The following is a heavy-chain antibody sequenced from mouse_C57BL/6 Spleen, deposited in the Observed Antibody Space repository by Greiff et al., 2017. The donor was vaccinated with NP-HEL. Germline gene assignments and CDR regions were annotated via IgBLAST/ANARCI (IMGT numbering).Heavy chain of an antibody. CDR3: AIMNDYYGSSFYAMDY. Sequence: QVQLKQSGAELVKPGASVKVSCKASGYTFTSYWMHWVKQRPGQGLEWIGRIHPSDSDTNYNQKFKGKATLTVDKSSSTAYMQLSSLTSEDSAVYYCAIMNDYYGSSFYAMDYWGQGTSVTVSS. CDR2: IHPSDSDT. J-gene: IGHJ4*01. CDR1: GYTFTSYW. V-gene: IGHV1-74*01. D-gene: IGHD1-1*01.